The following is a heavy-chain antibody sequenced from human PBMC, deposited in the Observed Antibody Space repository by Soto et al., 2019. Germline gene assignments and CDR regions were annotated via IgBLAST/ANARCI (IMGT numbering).Heavy chain of an antibody. J-gene: IGHJ6*02. CDR1: GDSITGDEL. V-gene: IGHV4-4*02. Sequence: SETLSLTCAVSGDSITGDELWSWVRRPPGKGLEWIGEIHHSGATNYNPSLKSRVTISIDKSKNQFSLKLNSVTAADTAMFYCATQGFYRMGVWGRGTTVTVSS. CDR2: IHHSGAT. CDR3: ATQGFYRMGV.